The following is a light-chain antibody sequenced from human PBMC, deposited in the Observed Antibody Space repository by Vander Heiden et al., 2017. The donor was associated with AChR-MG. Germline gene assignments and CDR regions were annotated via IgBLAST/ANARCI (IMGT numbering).Light chain of an antibody. CDR1: QSVSSY. CDR2: DAS. V-gene: IGKV3-11*01. Sequence: IALSPSPATLSLSPGATATCTSSPSQSVSSYLAGYQQKPGRAPRLLIYDASNRATGITARFSGSGSGTDFTLTISSLEPEDFAVYYCRQRSNWPPTFGGGTKVEIK. CDR3: RQRSNWPPT. J-gene: IGKJ4*02.